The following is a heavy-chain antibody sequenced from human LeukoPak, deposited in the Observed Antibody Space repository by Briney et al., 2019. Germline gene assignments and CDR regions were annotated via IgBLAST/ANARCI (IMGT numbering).Heavy chain of an antibody. J-gene: IGHJ4*02. D-gene: IGHD1-26*01. CDR3: ARDVGGSLDY. CDR1: GFTFSSYW. V-gene: IGHV3-7*01. CDR2: IKGDESAR. Sequence: GGSLRLSCAVSGFTFSSYWMAWVRQAPGKGLEWVANIKGDESARHQADSVKGRFTISRDNAQNSVYLQMSRLRGEDTAVYYCARDVGGSLDYWGQGTLVTVSS.